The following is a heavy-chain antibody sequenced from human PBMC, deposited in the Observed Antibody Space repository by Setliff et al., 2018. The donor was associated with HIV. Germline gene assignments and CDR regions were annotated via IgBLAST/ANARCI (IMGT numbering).Heavy chain of an antibody. V-gene: IGHV4-39*07. D-gene: IGHD2-2*02. Sequence: PSETLSLTCSVPGGSISTNYYYWSWIRQHPGKGLEWIGRIYTSGSTNYNPSLKSRVTMSVDTSKNHFSLKLSSVTAADTGVYYCAREGFYNSYYYYMDVWGIGTTVTVSS. CDR2: IYTSGST. CDR1: GGSISTNYYY. J-gene: IGHJ6*03. CDR3: AREGFYNSYYYYMDV.